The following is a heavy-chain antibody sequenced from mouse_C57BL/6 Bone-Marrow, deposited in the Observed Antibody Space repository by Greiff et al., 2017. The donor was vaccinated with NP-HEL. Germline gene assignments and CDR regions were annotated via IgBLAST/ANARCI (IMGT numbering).Heavy chain of an antibody. CDR1: GFTFSSYA. CDR3: ARDSVVAYYAMDY. D-gene: IGHD1-1*01. V-gene: IGHV5-4*01. CDR2: ISDGGSYT. J-gene: IGHJ4*01. Sequence: EVKLVESGGGLVKPGGSLKLSCAASGFTFSSYAMSWVRQTPEKRLEWVATISDGGSYTYYPDNVKGRFTISRDNAKNNLYLQMSHLKSEDTAMYYCARDSVVAYYAMDYWGQGTSVTVSS.